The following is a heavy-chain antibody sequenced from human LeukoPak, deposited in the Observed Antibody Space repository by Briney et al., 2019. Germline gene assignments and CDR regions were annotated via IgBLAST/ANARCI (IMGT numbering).Heavy chain of an antibody. V-gene: IGHV4-59*01. CDR2: IYYSGST. J-gene: IGHJ3*02. CDR1: GGSISSYY. D-gene: IGHD3-3*01. CDR3: AGGDHTIFGDDAFDI. Sequence: SETLSLTCTVSGGSISSYYWSWIRQPPGKGLEWIGYIYYSGSTNYNPSLKSRVTISVDTSKNQFSLKLSSVTAADTAVYYCAGGDHTIFGDDAFDIWGQGTMVTVSS.